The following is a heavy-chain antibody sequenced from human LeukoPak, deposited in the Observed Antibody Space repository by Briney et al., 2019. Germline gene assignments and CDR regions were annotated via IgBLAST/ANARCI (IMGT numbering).Heavy chain of an antibody. D-gene: IGHD5-18*01. V-gene: IGHV3-21*01. CDR2: ISSSSSYI. Sequence: GGSLRLSCAASGFTFSSYSMNWVRQAPGKGLEWVSSISSSSSYIYYADSVKGRFTISRDNAKNSLYLQMNSLRAEDTAVYYCARGSRIWLYYYYYMDVWAKGTTVTVSS. CDR1: GFTFSSYS. J-gene: IGHJ6*03. CDR3: ARGSRIWLYYYYYMDV.